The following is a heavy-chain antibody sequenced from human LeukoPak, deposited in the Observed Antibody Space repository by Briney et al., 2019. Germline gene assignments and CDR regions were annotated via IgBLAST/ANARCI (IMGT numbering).Heavy chain of an antibody. CDR1: GFTFNNYA. V-gene: IGHV3-23*01. D-gene: IGHD1-7*01. CDR3: AKEGKTRNWNYYQAKPIY. CDR2: ISGSGGST. J-gene: IGHJ4*02. Sequence: PGGSLRLSCAASGFTFNNYAMNWVRQAPGKGLEWVSAISGSGGSTYYADSVKGRFTISRDNSKNTLYLQMNSLRAEDAAVYYCAKEGKTRNWNYYQAKPIYWGQGTLVTVSS.